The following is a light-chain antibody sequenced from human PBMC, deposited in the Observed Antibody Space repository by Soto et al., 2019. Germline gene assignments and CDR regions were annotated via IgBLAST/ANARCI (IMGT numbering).Light chain of an antibody. V-gene: IGKV1-39*01. CDR3: HRTYIAPWA. Sequence: DIQVTQSPSSLSASVGARVTITCRSSQSIINFLNWYQHKPGKAPNLLIFAASTLQSGVPSRFSGSGSGTDFTLTITSLQPEDFATYYCHRTYIAPWAFGQGTRVEIK. J-gene: IGKJ1*01. CDR1: QSIINF. CDR2: AAS.